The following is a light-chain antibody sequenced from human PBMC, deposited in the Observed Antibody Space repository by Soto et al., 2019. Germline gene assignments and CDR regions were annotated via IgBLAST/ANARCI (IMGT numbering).Light chain of an antibody. CDR1: SSDVGAYNY. CDR2: GVT. J-gene: IGLJ3*02. CDR3: CSYAGSSPL. Sequence: QSALTQPPSASGSPGQSVTIPCTGTSSDVGAYNYVSWYQQHPGKAPKLVIYGVTERPSGVPDRFSGSKSGNTASLTVSGLQSEDEADYYCCSYAGSSPLFGGGTKLTVL. V-gene: IGLV2-8*01.